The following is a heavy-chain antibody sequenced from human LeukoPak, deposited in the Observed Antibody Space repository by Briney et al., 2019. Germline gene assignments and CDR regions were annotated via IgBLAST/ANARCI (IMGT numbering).Heavy chain of an antibody. Sequence: GGSLRLSCRGYGFIFGDHAMSWVRRPPGKGLEWVGFIRSRAYGATTEYAASVEGRFIISRDDSKGIAYLEMNSLETDDTALYYCARGPILLWIHNGMDVWDQGTTVIVSS. D-gene: IGHD3-10*01. CDR2: IRSRAYGATT. CDR3: ARGPILLWIHNGMDV. J-gene: IGHJ6*02. CDR1: GFIFGDHA. V-gene: IGHV3-49*04.